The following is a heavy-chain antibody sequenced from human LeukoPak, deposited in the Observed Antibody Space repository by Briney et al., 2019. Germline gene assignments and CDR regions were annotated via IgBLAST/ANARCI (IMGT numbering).Heavy chain of an antibody. CDR3: ARTGYCSSTSCYDLYYFDY. D-gene: IGHD2-2*01. J-gene: IGHJ4*02. V-gene: IGHV3-23*01. CDR1: GFTFSSYA. CDR2: VRASGVGT. Sequence: GGSLRLSCAASGFTFSSYAMSWVRQAPGKGLEWVSSVRASGVGTHYADSVKGRFTISRDNAKNSLYLQMNSLRAEDTAVYYCARTGYCSSTSCYDLYYFDYWGQGTLVTVSS.